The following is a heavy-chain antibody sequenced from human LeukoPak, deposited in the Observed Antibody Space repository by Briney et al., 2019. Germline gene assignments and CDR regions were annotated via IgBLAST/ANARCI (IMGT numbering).Heavy chain of an antibody. CDR2: MNPNSGNT. Sequence: RASVKVSCKASGYTFTSYDINWVRQATGQGLEWMGWMNPNSGNTGYGQKFQGRVTMTRNTSISTAYMELSSLRSEDTAVYYCAAAGTGDYYYYYGMDVWGQGTTVTVSS. CDR1: GYTFTSYD. J-gene: IGHJ6*02. V-gene: IGHV1-8*01. CDR3: AAAGTGDYYYYYGMDV. D-gene: IGHD6-13*01.